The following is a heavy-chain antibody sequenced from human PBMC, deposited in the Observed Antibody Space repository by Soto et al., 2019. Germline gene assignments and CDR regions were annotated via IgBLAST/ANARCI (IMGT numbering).Heavy chain of an antibody. J-gene: IGHJ4*02. V-gene: IGHV3-74*01. CDR2: INSDGSSA. D-gene: IGHD1-7*01. Sequence: PGGSLRLSCAASGFTFSNYWMHWVRQAPGKGLVWVSRINSDGSSAGYADSVKGRFTISRDNAKNTLYLQMNSLRAEDTAVYYCARDTLELLYYFDYWGQGTLVTVPQ. CDR3: ARDTLELLYYFDY. CDR1: GFTFSNYW.